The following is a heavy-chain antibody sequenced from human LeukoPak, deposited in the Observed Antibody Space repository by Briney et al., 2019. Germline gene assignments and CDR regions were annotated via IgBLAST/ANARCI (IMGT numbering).Heavy chain of an antibody. Sequence: PGRSLRLSCAASGFTFSSYGMHWVRQAPGKGLEWVAVIWYDGSNKYYADSVKGRFTISRDNSKNTLYLQMNSLRAEDTAVYYCARGQVVVAATRRPVYGMDVWGQGTTVTVSS. CDR3: ARGQVVVAATRRPVYGMDV. CDR1: GFTFSSYG. V-gene: IGHV3-33*01. CDR2: IWYDGSNK. J-gene: IGHJ6*02. D-gene: IGHD2-15*01.